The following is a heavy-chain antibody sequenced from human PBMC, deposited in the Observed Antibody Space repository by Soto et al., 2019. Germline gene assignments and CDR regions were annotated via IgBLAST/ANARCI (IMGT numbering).Heavy chain of an antibody. CDR2: FYSSGSI. CDR3: ARMYSSGSGWFHP. J-gene: IGHJ5*02. V-gene: IGHV4-31*03. Sequence: SETLSLTCSVSGYSITAGGYYWSWIRQHPGKGLEWIGSFYSSGSIIYNPSLKSRVSISGDTSRNQFSMTLTSVTAADTALYYCARMYSSGSGWFHPWGQGTLVTVSS. D-gene: IGHD3-22*01. CDR1: GYSITAGGYY.